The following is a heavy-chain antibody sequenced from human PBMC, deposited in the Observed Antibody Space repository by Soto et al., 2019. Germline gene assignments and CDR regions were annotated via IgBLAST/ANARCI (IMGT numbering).Heavy chain of an antibody. D-gene: IGHD2-2*01. CDR3: ARLVVVAPVANA. J-gene: IGHJ5*02. V-gene: IGHV4-39*02. CDR1: GGSISCNSYY. Sequence: QLKLQESGPGLVKPSETLSLTCSVSGGSISCNSYYWGWIRQPPGQGLEWVGGIFYTGTTYFSPCLKDRVTISVDTSKISFSRNLTSVTAADTAVYFCARLVVVAPVANAWGQGTLVTVSS. CDR2: IFYTGTT.